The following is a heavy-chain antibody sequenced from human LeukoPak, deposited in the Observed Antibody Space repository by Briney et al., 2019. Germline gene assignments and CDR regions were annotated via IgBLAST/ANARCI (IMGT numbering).Heavy chain of an antibody. V-gene: IGHV4-61*02. CDR2: IYTSGST. CDR3: TRSRERYCSYGACYVDLQAR. CDR1: GDSLTSGIYY. J-gene: IGHJ4*02. Sequence: PSETLSLTCTGSGDSLTSGIYYWTWIRQPAGKGLVWVGRIYTSGSTDYNASLKSRGTISMDTSKNQFSLKLNSVTAADTAVYYCTRSRERYCSYGACYVDLQARWGQGTPVTVSS. D-gene: IGHD2-8*01.